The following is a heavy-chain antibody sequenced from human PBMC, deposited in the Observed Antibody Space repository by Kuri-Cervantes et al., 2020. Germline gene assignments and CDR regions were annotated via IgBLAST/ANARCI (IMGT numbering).Heavy chain of an antibody. Sequence: GESLKISCAASGFTFSFYWMTWVRQAPGKGLEWVANIKQDGSEKTYVDSVKGRLTISRDNAKSSLYLQMNSLRAEDSAVYYCARDAESSKYYGSGSYYNPNTLADYWGQGTLVTVSS. CDR3: ARDAESSKYYGSGSYYNPNTLADY. D-gene: IGHD3-10*01. CDR2: IKQDGSEK. V-gene: IGHV3-7*01. CDR1: GFTFSFYW. J-gene: IGHJ4*02.